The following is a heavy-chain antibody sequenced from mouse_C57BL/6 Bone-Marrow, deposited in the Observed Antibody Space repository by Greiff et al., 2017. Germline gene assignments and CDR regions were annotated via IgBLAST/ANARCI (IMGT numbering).Heavy chain of an antibody. CDR1: GYTFTSYW. Sequence: QVQLQQSGAELVRPGTSVKLSCKASGYTFTSYWMHWVKQRPGQGLEWIGVIDPSDSYTNYNQKFKGKATLTVDTSSSTAVMQLSSLTSEDSAVYYCARRDHYYGIFDYWGQGTTLTVSS. CDR3: ARRDHYYGIFDY. J-gene: IGHJ2*01. D-gene: IGHD1-2*01. CDR2: IDPSDSYT. V-gene: IGHV1-59*01.